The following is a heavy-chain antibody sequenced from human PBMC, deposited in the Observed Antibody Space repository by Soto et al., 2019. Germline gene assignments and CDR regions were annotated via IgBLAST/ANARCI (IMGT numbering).Heavy chain of an antibody. Sequence: QVQLVESGGGVVQPGRSLRISCAASGFTFSSYGMHWVRQAPGKGLEWVAVISYDGSNKYCADSVKGRFTISRDNSKNTLYLQMNSLRAEDTAVYYCAKDRRDGYNYFDYWGQGTLVTVSS. V-gene: IGHV3-30*18. J-gene: IGHJ4*02. CDR2: ISYDGSNK. CDR3: AKDRRDGYNYFDY. D-gene: IGHD5-12*01. CDR1: GFTFSSYG.